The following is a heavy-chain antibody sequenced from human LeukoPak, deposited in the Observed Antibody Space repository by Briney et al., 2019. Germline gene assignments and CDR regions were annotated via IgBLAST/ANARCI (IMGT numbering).Heavy chain of an antibody. CDR3: ASSYRSSWAFDY. D-gene: IGHD6-13*01. V-gene: IGHV5-51*01. J-gene: IGHJ4*02. CDR1: GCSFTSYW. CDR2: IYPGDSDT. Sequence: GAPLQSSSKGSGCSFTSYWIGWVREIPGTGLGWMGIIYPGDSDTRYSPSFQGKVTISADKSISTAYLQWSSLKASDTAMYYCASSYRSSWAFDYWGQGTLVTVSS.